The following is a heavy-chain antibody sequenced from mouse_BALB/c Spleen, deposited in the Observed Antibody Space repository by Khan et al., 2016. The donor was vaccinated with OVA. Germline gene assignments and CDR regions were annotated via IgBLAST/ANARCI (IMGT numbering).Heavy chain of an antibody. Sequence: QVQLKQSGAEVMKPGASVKISCKATDYTFSSYWIEWVKQRPGHGLEWIGEILPGSGSTNYNEKFKGKATFTADTSSNTAYMQLSSLTSEDSAVYYCARTTYYFDYWGQGTTLTVSS. V-gene: IGHV1-9*01. CDR1: DYTFSSYW. J-gene: IGHJ2*01. CDR3: ARTTYYFDY. CDR2: ILPGSGST.